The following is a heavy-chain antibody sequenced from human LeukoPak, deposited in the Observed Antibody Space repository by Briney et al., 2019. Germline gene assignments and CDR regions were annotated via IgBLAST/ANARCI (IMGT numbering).Heavy chain of an antibody. D-gene: IGHD6-19*01. V-gene: IGHV4-4*07. Sequence: SETLSLTCTVSGGSISSYYWSWIRQPAGKGLEWIGRIYTSGSTNYNPSLKNRVTMSVDTSKNQFSLKLSSVTAADTAVYYCARWSVGSSGWYSWFDPWGQGTLVTVSS. CDR3: ARWSVGSSGWYSWFDP. CDR1: GGSISSYY. CDR2: IYTSGST. J-gene: IGHJ5*02.